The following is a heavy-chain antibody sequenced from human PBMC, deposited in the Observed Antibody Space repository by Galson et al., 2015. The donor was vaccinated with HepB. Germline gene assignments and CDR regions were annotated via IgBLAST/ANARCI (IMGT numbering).Heavy chain of an antibody. CDR2: VSSDESNK. V-gene: IGHV3-30*04. CDR3: ARTFYFDY. J-gene: IGHJ4*02. Sequence: SLTLSCAASGFTFSAYAMHWVRQAPGKGLEWVALVSSDESNKYYADSVRGRFTISRDNSRNTVYLQMNSLRAEDTAVYYCARTFYFDYWGQGTLVTVSS. CDR1: GFTFSAYA.